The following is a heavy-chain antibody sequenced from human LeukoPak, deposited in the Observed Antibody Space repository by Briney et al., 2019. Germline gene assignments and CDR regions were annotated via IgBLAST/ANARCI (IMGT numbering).Heavy chain of an antibody. V-gene: IGHV3-11*01. J-gene: IGHJ4*02. D-gene: IGHD3-3*01. CDR3: ASEMHYHFWSGLIGY. CDR2: ISSSGGTI. Sequence: GGSLRLSCAASGFTFSDYYMSWIRQAPGKGLEWVSYISSSGGTIYYADSVRGRFTISRDNAKNSLYLQMNSLRAEDTAVYYCASEMHYHFWSGLIGYWGPGTLVTVSS. CDR1: GFTFSDYY.